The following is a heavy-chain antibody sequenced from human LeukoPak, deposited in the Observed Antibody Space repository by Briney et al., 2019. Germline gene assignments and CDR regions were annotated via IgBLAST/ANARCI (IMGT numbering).Heavy chain of an antibody. CDR1: GYTFTGYY. J-gene: IGHJ6*02. D-gene: IGHD1-26*01. Sequence: SVKVSCKASGYTFTGYYMHWVRQAPGQGLEWMGGIIPIFGTANYAQKFQGRVTITADESTSTAYMELSSLRSEDTAVYYCARNRAPDELLMDGMDVWGQGTTVTVSS. CDR2: IIPIFGTA. CDR3: ARNRAPDELLMDGMDV. V-gene: IGHV1-69*13.